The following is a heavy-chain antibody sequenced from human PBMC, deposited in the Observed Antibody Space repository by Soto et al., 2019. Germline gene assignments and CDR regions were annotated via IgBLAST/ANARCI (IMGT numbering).Heavy chain of an antibody. CDR3: AKPTEVSGGGDCYFDY. CDR1: GFTFSSYA. V-gene: IGHV3-23*01. CDR2: ISGRGDST. D-gene: IGHD2-21*02. Sequence: EVQLLESGGGLVQPGGSLRLSCAASGFTFSSYAVSWVRQAPGKGLEWVSAISGRGDSTYYADSVKGRFTISRDNSKNTLYLQMNSMRAEDTAVDYCAKPTEVSGGGDCYFDYWGQGTLVTVSS. J-gene: IGHJ4*02.